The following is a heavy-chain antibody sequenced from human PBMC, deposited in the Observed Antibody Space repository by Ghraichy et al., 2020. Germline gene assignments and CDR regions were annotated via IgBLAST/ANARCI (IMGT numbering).Heavy chain of an antibody. CDR1: GYTFTSYG. Sequence: ASVKVSCKASGYTFTSYGISWVRQAPGQGLEWMGWISAYNGNTNYAQKLQGRVTMTTDTSTSTAYMELRSLRSDDTAVYYCARVPYDFWSGYPRDYWGQGTLVTVSS. V-gene: IGHV1-18*01. J-gene: IGHJ4*02. D-gene: IGHD3-3*01. CDR2: ISAYNGNT. CDR3: ARVPYDFWSGYPRDY.